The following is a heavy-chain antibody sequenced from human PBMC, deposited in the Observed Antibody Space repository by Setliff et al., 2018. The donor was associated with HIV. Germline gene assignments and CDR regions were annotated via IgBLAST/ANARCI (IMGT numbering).Heavy chain of an antibody. CDR2: IYTSGST. Sequence: SETLSLTCSVSGGSINSYYWSWIRQPPGKGLEWIGYIYTSGSTKYNPFLRSRVTISVDPSKNQSSLRLSSVTAADTALYYCARHSDFWSEDAFDIWGQGTMVTVSS. V-gene: IGHV4-4*09. CDR3: ARHSDFWSEDAFDI. CDR1: GGSINSYY. J-gene: IGHJ3*02. D-gene: IGHD3-3*01.